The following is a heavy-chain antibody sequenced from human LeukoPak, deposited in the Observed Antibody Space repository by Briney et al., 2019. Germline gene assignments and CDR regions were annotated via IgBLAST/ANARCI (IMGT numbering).Heavy chain of an antibody. D-gene: IGHD2-15*01. CDR2: ISSSSSYI. Sequence: GGSLRLSCAASGFTFSSYSMNWVRQAPGKGLEWVSSISSSSSYIYYADSVKGRFTISRDNAKNSLYLQMNSLRAEDTAVYYCARRVVEYYFDYWGQGTLVTVSS. CDR3: ARRVVEYYFDY. J-gene: IGHJ4*02. V-gene: IGHV3-21*01. CDR1: GFTFSSYS.